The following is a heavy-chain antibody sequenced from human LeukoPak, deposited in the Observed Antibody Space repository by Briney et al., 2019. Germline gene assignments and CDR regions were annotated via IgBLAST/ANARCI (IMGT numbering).Heavy chain of an antibody. CDR2: IYYSGST. J-gene: IGHJ4*02. CDR1: GGSISSGDYY. D-gene: IGHD3-22*01. Sequence: PSETLSLTCTVSGGSISSGDYYWSWIRQPPGKGLEWIGYIYYSGSTYYNPSLKSRVTISVDTSKNQFSLKLSSVTAADTAVYYCARFPADYYDSSGPFDYWGQGTLVTVS. V-gene: IGHV4-30-4*01. CDR3: ARFPADYYDSSGPFDY.